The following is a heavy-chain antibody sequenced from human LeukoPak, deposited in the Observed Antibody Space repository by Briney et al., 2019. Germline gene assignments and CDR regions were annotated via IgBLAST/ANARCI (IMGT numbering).Heavy chain of an antibody. CDR2: ISGSGGST. D-gene: IGHD2-2*01. CDR3: AKDSPLVVVPAATNWFDP. Sequence: GGSLRLSCAASGFTFSSYAMSWVRQAPGKGLEWVSAISGSGGSTHYADSVKGRFTISRDNSKNTLYLQMNSLRAEDTAVYYCAKDSPLVVVPAATNWFDPWGQGTLVTVSS. V-gene: IGHV3-23*01. J-gene: IGHJ5*02. CDR1: GFTFSSYA.